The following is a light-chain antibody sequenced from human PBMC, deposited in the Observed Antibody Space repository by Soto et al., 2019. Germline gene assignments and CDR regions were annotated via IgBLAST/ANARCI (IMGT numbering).Light chain of an antibody. V-gene: IGLV1-44*01. Sequence: QSVLTQPPSASGTPGQRVTISCSGSSSNIGSNSVNWYRQLPGTAPKLLIYRNNQRPSGVPDRFSCSKSGTSASLAISGLQSEDEADYYCAAWDDSLDGGVFGGGTKVTVL. CDR3: AAWDDSLDGGV. CDR1: SSNIGSNS. J-gene: IGLJ3*02. CDR2: RNN.